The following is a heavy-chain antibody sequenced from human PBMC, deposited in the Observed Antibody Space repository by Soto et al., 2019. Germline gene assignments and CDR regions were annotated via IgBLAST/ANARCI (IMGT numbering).Heavy chain of an antibody. CDR2: IKGKKDGGTT. D-gene: IGHD7-27*01. Sequence: GGFLRLSCAASGCGFIDAGLNWVRQAPGKGLKWVGRIKGKKDGGTTEHAAPVKGRFTISRDDSKRMLYLQMNSLKAEDTAVYYCATDKWGYPDVFHIWGQGTMVTVSS. V-gene: IGHV3-15*07. J-gene: IGHJ3*02. CDR3: ATDKWGYPDVFHI. CDR1: GCGFIDAG.